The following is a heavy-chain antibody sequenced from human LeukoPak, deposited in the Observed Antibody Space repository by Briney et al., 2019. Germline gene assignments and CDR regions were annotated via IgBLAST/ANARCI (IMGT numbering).Heavy chain of an antibody. V-gene: IGHV1-18*01. CDR3: ARGGAGWYEDY. CDR2: ISPYNGNT. Sequence: ASVKVSCKASGYTLTSYGINWVRQAPGQGLEWMGWISPYNGNTNYAEKVQGRVTMTTDTSTSTAYMELRSLRSDDTAVYYCARGGAGWYEDYWGQGTLVTVSS. D-gene: IGHD6-19*01. J-gene: IGHJ4*02. CDR1: GYTLTSYG.